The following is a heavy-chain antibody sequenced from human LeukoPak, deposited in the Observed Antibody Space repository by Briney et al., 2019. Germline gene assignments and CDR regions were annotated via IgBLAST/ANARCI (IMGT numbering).Heavy chain of an antibody. CDR3: ARLEAYCGGDCFIFDY. D-gene: IGHD2-21*02. J-gene: IGHJ4*02. V-gene: IGHV4-59*01. CDR1: GDSISPYY. Sequence: PSETLSLTYTVSGDSISPYYWSWIRQPPGKGLEWIGYIYYSGSTNYNPSLKSRVTISVDTSKNQFSLKLGSVTAADTAVYYCARLEAYCGGDCFIFDYWGQGTLVTVSS. CDR2: IYYSGST.